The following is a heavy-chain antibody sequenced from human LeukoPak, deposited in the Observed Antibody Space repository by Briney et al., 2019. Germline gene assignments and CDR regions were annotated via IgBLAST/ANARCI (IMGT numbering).Heavy chain of an antibody. CDR2: VWYHGSNK. J-gene: IGHJ4*02. CDR3: AKGTGNIVATIDY. V-gene: IGHV3-33*06. D-gene: IGHD5-12*01. Sequence: GRSLRLAWAASGLTFSRCGMHWDRPAPGRGLEWVTAVWYHGSNKYYADSVKGRFTISRDNSKNTLYLQMNSLRAEDTAVYYCAKGTGNIVATIDYWGQGTLVTVSS. CDR1: GLTFSRCG.